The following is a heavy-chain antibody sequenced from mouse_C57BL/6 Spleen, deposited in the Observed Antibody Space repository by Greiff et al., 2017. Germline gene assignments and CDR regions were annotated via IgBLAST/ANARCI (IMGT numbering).Heavy chain of an antibody. D-gene: IGHD1-1*01. CDR1: GYSITSGYY. Sequence: EVKLQESGPGLVKPSQSLSLTCSVTGYSITSGYYWNWIRQFPGNKLEWMGYISYDGSNNYNPSLKNRISITRDTSKNQFFLKLNSVTTEDTATYYCARDGYYGSSYFDYWGQGTTLTVSS. V-gene: IGHV3-6*01. J-gene: IGHJ2*01. CDR3: ARDGYYGSSYFDY. CDR2: ISYDGSN.